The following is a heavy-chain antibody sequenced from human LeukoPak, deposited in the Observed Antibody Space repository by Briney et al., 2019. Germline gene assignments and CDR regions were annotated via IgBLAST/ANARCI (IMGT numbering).Heavy chain of an antibody. CDR1: GGSISSGGYY. V-gene: IGHV4-31*03. D-gene: IGHD6-19*01. J-gene: IGHJ4*02. CDR2: IYYSGST. Sequence: SETLSLTCTVSGGSISSGGYYWRRIRQHPGKGLEWIGYIYYSGSTYYNPSLKSRVTISVDTSKNQFSLKLSSVTAADTAVYYCARVWGSGWHFDYWGQGTLVTVSS. CDR3: ARVWGSGWHFDY.